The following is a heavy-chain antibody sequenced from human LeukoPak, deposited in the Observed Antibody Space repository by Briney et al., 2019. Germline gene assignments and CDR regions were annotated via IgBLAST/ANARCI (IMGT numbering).Heavy chain of an antibody. CDR3: ARGSIVGATADFDY. CDR1: GYTLTELS. J-gene: IGHJ4*02. CDR2: FDPEDGET. V-gene: IGHV1-24*01. Sequence: ASVKVSCKVSGYTLTELSMHWVRQAPGKGLEWMGGFDPEDGETIYAQKFQGRVTMTEDTSTDTAYMELSSLRSEDTAVYYCARGSIVGATADFDYWGQGTLVTVSS. D-gene: IGHD1-26*01.